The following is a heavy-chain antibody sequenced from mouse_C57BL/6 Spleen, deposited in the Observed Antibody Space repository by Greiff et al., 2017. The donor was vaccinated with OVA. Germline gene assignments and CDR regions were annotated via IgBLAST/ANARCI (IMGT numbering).Heavy chain of an antibody. CDR1: GYAFSSSW. J-gene: IGHJ4*01. CDR2: IYPGDGDT. Sequence: VQLQQSGPELVKPGASVKISCKASGYAFSSSWMNWVKQRPGTGLEWIGRIYPGDGDTNYNGKFKGKATLTADKSSSTAYMQLSSLTSEDSAVYFCAKDYYYGSSYSYYAMDYWGQGTSVTVSS. CDR3: AKDYYYGSSYSYYAMDY. D-gene: IGHD1-1*01. V-gene: IGHV1-82*01.